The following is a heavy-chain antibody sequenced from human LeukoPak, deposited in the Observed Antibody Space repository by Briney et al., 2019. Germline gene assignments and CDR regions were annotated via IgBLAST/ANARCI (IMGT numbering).Heavy chain of an antibody. CDR3: ARLSSYHHYNSGGGDFDY. V-gene: IGHV4-4*07. Sequence: PSETLSLTCTVSGGSISSYYWSWIRQPAGKGLEWIGRIYTSGSTNYNPSLKSRVTISVDTSKNQFSLKLSSVTAADTAVYYCARLSSYHHYNSGGGDFDYWGQGTLVTVSS. CDR1: GGSISSYY. CDR2: IYTSGST. J-gene: IGHJ4*02. D-gene: IGHD5-24*01.